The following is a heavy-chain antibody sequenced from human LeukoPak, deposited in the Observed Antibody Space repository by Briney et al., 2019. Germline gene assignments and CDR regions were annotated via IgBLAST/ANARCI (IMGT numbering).Heavy chain of an antibody. D-gene: IGHD3-22*01. V-gene: IGHV1-46*01. J-gene: IGHJ4*02. CDR3: ASGGHIRVYDSNPYYGHY. CDR1: GYTFSSYY. Sequence: ASVKVSCKASGYTFSSYYMFWVRQAPGQGLEWMGIINPSRGSTSYAQRFQGRVTVTRDMSTSTVYMDLSSLRFEDTAFYYCASGGHIRVYDSNPYYGHYWGQGTLVTVSS. CDR2: INPSRGST.